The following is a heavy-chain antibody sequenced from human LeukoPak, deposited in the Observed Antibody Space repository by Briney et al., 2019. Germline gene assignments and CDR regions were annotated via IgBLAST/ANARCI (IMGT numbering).Heavy chain of an antibody. J-gene: IGHJ4*02. CDR1: GYTFTSYD. CDR3: ARGRGNNQSKYRKLRRYYFDY. V-gene: IGHV1-8*01. Sequence: GASVKVSCKASGYTFTSYDINWVRQATGQGLEWMGWMNPNSGNTGYAQKFQGRVTMTRNTSISTAYMELSSLRSEDTAVYYCARGRGNNQSKYRKLRRYYFDYWAREPWSPSPQ. CDR2: MNPNSGNT. D-gene: IGHD2/OR15-2a*01.